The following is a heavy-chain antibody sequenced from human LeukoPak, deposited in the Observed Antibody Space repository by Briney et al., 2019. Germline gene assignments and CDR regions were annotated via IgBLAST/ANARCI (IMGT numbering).Heavy chain of an antibody. J-gene: IGHJ4*02. Sequence: ASVKVSCKASGYTFTGYYVHWVRQAPGQGLEWMGWVNPNSGVTNYAQKFQGRVTMTRDTSISTAYMELSSLRSDDTAVYYRARVGAYGSGSYLVYWGQGSLVTVSS. CDR2: VNPNSGVT. CDR3: ARVGAYGSGSYLVY. V-gene: IGHV1-2*02. D-gene: IGHD3-10*01. CDR1: GYTFTGYY.